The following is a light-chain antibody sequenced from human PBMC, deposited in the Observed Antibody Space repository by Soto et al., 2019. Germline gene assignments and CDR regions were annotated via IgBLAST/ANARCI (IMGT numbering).Light chain of an antibody. CDR1: SSDVGSYNL. CDR2: GVN. J-gene: IGLJ1*01. V-gene: IGLV2-23*02. Sequence: QSALTQPASVSGSPGQSITTSCTGTSSDVGSYNLVSWYQQHPGKAPKLMIYGVNKRPSGVSNRFSGSKSGNTASLTISGLQAEDEADYYCCSYAGISTFYVFGTGTKVTVL. CDR3: CSYAGISTFYV.